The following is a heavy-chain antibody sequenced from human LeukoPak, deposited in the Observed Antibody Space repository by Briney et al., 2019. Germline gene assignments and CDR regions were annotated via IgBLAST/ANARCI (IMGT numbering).Heavy chain of an antibody. CDR3: ARVGLWGYDFWSGYFTSGYFDY. J-gene: IGHJ4*02. D-gene: IGHD3-3*01. CDR2: ISSSSSYI. CDR1: GFTFSSYS. V-gene: IGHV3-21*01. Sequence: GGSLRLTCAASGFTFSSYSMNWVRQAPGKGLEWVSSISSSSSYIYYADSVKGRFTISRDNAKNSLYLQMNSLRAEDTAVYYCARVGLWGYDFWSGYFTSGYFDYWGQGTLVTVSS.